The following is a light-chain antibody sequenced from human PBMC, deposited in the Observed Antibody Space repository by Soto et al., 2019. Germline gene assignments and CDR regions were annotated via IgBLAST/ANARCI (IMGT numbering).Light chain of an antibody. J-gene: IGKJ1*01. CDR1: QAISGT. CDR3: QQYDNWPWT. V-gene: IGKV3-15*01. CDR2: GAS. Sequence: EIVMTQSPATLSVSPGGRATLSCRASQAISGTLAWYQQKPGQAPRLLIHGASTRAPGFPARFSGSGSGTDFTLTISRLQSEDFAVYYCQQYDNWPWTFGQGTKVDIK.